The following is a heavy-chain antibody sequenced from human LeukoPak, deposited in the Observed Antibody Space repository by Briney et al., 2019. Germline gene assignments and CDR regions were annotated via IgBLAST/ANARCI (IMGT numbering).Heavy chain of an antibody. CDR1: GYTFTTYY. V-gene: IGHV1-46*01. Sequence: GASVKVSCKASGYTFTTYYMHWVRQAPGQGLEWMGIINPGGGSTIYAQKFQGRVTMTRDMSTSTVYMELSSLRSEDTAVYYCARDPKDDTSGYYYFDYWGQGTLVTVSS. CDR2: INPGGGST. J-gene: IGHJ4*02. D-gene: IGHD3-22*01. CDR3: ARDPKDDTSGYYYFDY.